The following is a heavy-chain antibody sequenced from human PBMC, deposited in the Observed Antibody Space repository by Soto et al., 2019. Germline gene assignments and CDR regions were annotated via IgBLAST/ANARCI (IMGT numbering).Heavy chain of an antibody. D-gene: IGHD6-19*01. CDR2: ISYDGSNK. CDR3: ARAYSSGWYGDLDY. CDR1: GFTFSSYA. V-gene: IGHV3-30-3*01. J-gene: IGHJ4*02. Sequence: QVQLVESGGGVVQPGRSLRLSCTASGFTFSSYAMHWVRQAPGKGLEWVAVISYDGSNKYYADSVKGRFTISRDNSKNTMYVQMNGLRVEDTAVYYCARAYSSGWYGDLDYWGQGTLVTVSS.